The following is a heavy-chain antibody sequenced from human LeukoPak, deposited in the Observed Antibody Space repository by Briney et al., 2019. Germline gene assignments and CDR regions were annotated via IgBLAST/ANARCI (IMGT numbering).Heavy chain of an antibody. CDR1: GGSISSYY. J-gene: IGHJ3*02. V-gene: IGHV4-59*01. CDR3: ARGYGSGSYYAHDAFDI. CDR2: IYYSGST. D-gene: IGHD3-10*01. Sequence: PSETLSLTCTVSGGSISSYYWSWIRQPPGKGLEWIGYIYYSGSTNYNPSLKSRVTISVDTSKNQFSLKLRSVTAADTAVYYCARGYGSGSYYAHDAFDIWGQGTMVTVSS.